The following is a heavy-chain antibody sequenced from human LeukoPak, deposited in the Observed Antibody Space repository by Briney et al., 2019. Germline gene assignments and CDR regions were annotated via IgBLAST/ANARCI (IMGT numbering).Heavy chain of an antibody. J-gene: IGHJ5*01. Sequence: SETLSLTCAVYGGSFSGYYWSWIRQPPGKGLEWIGEINHSGSTKYNPSLKSRVTISVDTSKNQFSLKLSSVTAADTAVYYCARGDGGSSTVPIYWFDSWGQGTLVTVSS. CDR2: INHSGST. V-gene: IGHV4-34*01. CDR3: ARGDGGSSTVPIYWFDS. D-gene: IGHD4-17*01. CDR1: GGSFSGYY.